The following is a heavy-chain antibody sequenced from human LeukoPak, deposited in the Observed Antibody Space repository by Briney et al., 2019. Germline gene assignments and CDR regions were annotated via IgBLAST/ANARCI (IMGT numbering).Heavy chain of an antibody. Sequence: ASVKVSCKAYGYTFTSYDINWVRQATGQGLEWMGWMNPNSGNTGYAQKFQGRVTITRNTSISTAYMELSSLRSEDTAVYYCARVHHTRAFWSGHYYYYYYMDVWGKGTTVTVSS. J-gene: IGHJ6*03. CDR1: GYTFTSYD. CDR2: MNPNSGNT. D-gene: IGHD3-3*01. CDR3: ARVHHTRAFWSGHYYYYYYMDV. V-gene: IGHV1-8*03.